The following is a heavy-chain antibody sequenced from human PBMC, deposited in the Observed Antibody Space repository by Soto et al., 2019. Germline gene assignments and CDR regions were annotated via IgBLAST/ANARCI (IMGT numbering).Heavy chain of an antibody. CDR2: ISYDGTNK. V-gene: IGHV3-30-3*01. D-gene: IGHD5-12*01. CDR3: ARDRGGYDRLYYYHGMDV. Sequence: QVQLVESGGGMVQPGRSLRLSCAASGFSFSISPMHWVRQAPGKGPEWVALISYDGTNKFYADSVKGRFTISRDNAKNSLYLQMSSLRAEDTAVYYCARDRGGYDRLYYYHGMDVWGQGTTVTVSS. J-gene: IGHJ6*02. CDR1: GFSFSISP.